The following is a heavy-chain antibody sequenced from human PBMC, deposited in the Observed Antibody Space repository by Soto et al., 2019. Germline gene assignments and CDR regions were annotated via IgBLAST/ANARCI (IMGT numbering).Heavy chain of an antibody. CDR2: ITYSSIST. V-gene: IGHV3-23*01. D-gene: IGHD1-1*01. J-gene: IGHJ4*02. CDR3: AKLYKNAWPIDF. CDR1: GFTFSNFA. Sequence: GGSLRLSCAASGFTFSNFAMTWVRQAPGRGPEWVSTITYSSISTYYTDSVLGRFTISRDNSKNTLFLQMSDLRAEDTAIYYCAKLYKNAWPIDFWGQGTLVTVSS.